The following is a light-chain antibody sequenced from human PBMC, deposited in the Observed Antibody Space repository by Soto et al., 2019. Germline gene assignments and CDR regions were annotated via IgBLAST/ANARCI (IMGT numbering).Light chain of an antibody. CDR1: QSVSSSY. V-gene: IGKV3-20*01. CDR3: QQYGSSPFT. J-gene: IGKJ3*01. Sequence: EIVLTQSPGTLSLSPGERATLSCRASQSVSSSYLAWYQQKPGQAPRLLIYGASSRATGIPDRFSGSESGTDFTLTISRLEPEDFAVYYCQQYGSSPFTFGPGTKVGIK. CDR2: GAS.